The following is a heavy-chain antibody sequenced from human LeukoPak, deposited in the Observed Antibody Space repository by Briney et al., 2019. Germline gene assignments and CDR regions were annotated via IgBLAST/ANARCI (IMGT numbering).Heavy chain of an antibody. Sequence: PSETLSLTCAVYGGSFSGYYWSWIRQPPGKGLEWIGEINHSGSTNYNPSLKSRVTISVDTSRNQFSLKLSSVTAADTAVYYCARGGVWGSYRPINYFDYWGQGTLVTVS. D-gene: IGHD3-16*02. CDR3: ARGGVWGSYRPINYFDY. CDR2: INHSGST. CDR1: GGSFSGYY. V-gene: IGHV4-34*01. J-gene: IGHJ4*02.